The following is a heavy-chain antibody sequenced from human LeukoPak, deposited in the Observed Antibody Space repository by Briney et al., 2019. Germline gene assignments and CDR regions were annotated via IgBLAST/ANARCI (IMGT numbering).Heavy chain of an antibody. Sequence: GSLSLSCAASGLTVSSNYMSWVRQPPGKGLEWVSLLYTGGNTYYADSVKGRFTITRDNAKNTLYLQMNSLRAEDTAVYYCATSDCSGGSCYPQYFQQWGQGTLVTVSS. CDR2: LYTGGNT. D-gene: IGHD2-15*01. CDR3: ATSDCSGGSCYPQYFQQ. V-gene: IGHV3-66*02. CDR1: GLTVSSNY. J-gene: IGHJ1*01.